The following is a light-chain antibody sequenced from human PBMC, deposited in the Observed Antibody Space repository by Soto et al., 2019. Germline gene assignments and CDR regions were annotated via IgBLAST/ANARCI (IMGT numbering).Light chain of an antibody. CDR2: EVS. J-gene: IGLJ3*02. Sequence: QSALTQPASASGSPGQSVTISCTGTSSDIGNNNYDSWYQQHPGKSPKLVIYEVSKRPSGVPDRFTGSKSGNTASLTVSGDQAEDEADYYCRTDGGNWVFGAGTKVTVL. CDR1: SSDIGNNNY. CDR3: RTDGGNWV. V-gene: IGLV2-8*01.